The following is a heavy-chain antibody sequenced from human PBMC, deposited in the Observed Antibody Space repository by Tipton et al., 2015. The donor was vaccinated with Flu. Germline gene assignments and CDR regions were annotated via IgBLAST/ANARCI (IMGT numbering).Heavy chain of an antibody. CDR3: ARATTVTTDY. Sequence: SLRLSCAASGFTFDDYAMHWVRRAPGKGLEWVSGISWNSGSIGYVDSVKGRFTISRDNAKNSLYLQMNSLRAEDTAVYYCARATTVTTDYWGQGTLVTVSS. CDR1: GFTFDDYA. V-gene: IGHV3-9*01. CDR2: ISWNSGSI. D-gene: IGHD4-17*01. J-gene: IGHJ4*02.